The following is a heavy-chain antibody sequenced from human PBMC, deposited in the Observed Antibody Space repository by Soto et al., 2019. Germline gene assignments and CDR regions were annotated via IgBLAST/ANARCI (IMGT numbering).Heavy chain of an antibody. CDR1: GFTFSSYS. Sequence: GGSLRLSCAASGFTFSSYSMNWVRQAPGKGLEWVSYISSSSSTIYYADSVKGRFTISRDNAKNSLYLQMNSLRAEDTAVYYCARGTKQYYCTNGVCYLDYWGQGTLVTVSS. D-gene: IGHD2-8*01. V-gene: IGHV3-48*01. CDR2: ISSSSSTI. J-gene: IGHJ4*02. CDR3: ARGTKQYYCTNGVCYLDY.